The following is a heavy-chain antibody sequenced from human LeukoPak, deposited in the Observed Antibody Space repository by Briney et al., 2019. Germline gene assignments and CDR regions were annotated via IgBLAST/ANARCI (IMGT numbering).Heavy chain of an antibody. CDR1: GFTFKTYH. Sequence: PGGSLRLSCVASGFTFKTYHMNWVRQAPGKGLEWLSGITSGGSVIYYADSVKGRFTIPRDDAMNSVFLQMSGLTVDDTAVYYCARKRLADLGDDTSFGGTPFDSWGQGTLVIVSS. D-gene: IGHD3-16*01. J-gene: IGHJ4*02. CDR3: ARKRLADLGDDTSFGGTPFDS. V-gene: IGHV3-48*03. CDR2: ITSGGSVI.